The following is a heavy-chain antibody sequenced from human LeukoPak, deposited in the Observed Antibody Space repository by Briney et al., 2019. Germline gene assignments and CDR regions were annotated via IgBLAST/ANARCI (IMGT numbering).Heavy chain of an antibody. CDR2: ISSSGRAI. J-gene: IGHJ5*02. CDR3: ARGLNDILTGMRFDP. CDR1: GFTFSSYE. D-gene: IGHD3-9*01. Sequence: GGSLRLSCAASGFTFSSYEMNWVRQAPGKGLEWVSYISSSGRAIYYADSVKGRFTISRDSANNSLYLQMNSLRGEDTAVYYCARGLNDILTGMRFDPWGQGTLVTVSS. V-gene: IGHV3-48*03.